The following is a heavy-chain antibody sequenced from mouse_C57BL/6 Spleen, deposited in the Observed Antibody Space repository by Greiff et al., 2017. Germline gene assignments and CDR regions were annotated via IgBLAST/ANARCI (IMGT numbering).Heavy chain of an antibody. CDR3: ARDYDCLCYAMDY. Sequence: EVQLQQSGAELVKPGASVKLSCTASGFNIKDYYMHWVKQRTEQGLEWIGRIDPEDGDTKYASKFQGKATITADTSSNTAYLQLSSLTSEDTAVYYCARDYDCLCYAMDYWGQGTSVTVSS. CDR2: IDPEDGDT. CDR1: GFNIKDYY. D-gene: IGHD2-4*01. J-gene: IGHJ4*01. V-gene: IGHV14-2*01.